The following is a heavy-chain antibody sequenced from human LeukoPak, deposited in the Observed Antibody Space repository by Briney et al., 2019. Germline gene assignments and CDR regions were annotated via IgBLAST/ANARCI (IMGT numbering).Heavy chain of an antibody. V-gene: IGHV1-2*02. CDR3: ARDLYGSGSLYYYYYMDV. D-gene: IGHD3-10*01. CDR2: INPYSGGT. Sequence: GASVKVSCKASGYTFTGHYMHWVRQAPGQGLAWMGWINPYSGGTHYALIFQSRVTMTRDTSISTAYMELSRLRSDDTAVYYCARDLYGSGSLYYYYYMDVWGKGTTVTISS. J-gene: IGHJ6*03. CDR1: GYTFTGHY.